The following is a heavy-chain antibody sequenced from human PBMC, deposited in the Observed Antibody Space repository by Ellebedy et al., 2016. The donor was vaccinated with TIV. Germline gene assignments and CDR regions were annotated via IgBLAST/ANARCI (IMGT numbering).Heavy chain of an antibody. J-gene: IGHJ5*02. CDR2: IRQDGNER. CDR1: GFSFRSYW. CDR3: AREVAYGDSSQVSFPFDP. V-gene: IGHV3-7*01. D-gene: IGHD4-17*01. Sequence: GGSLRLSCAASGFSFRSYWMRWVRQATGKGLEWVASIRQDGNERDYVDSVKGRFTISRDNGKKSLDLQMNNMRAEDSALYYFAREVAYGDSSQVSFPFDPWGRGTLVIVSS.